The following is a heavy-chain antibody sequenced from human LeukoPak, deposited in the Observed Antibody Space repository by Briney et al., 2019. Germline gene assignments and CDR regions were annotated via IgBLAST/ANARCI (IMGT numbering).Heavy chain of an antibody. CDR3: ARVAGTTLYWFDP. V-gene: IGHV1-46*01. CDR2: INPSGGST. D-gene: IGHD1-7*01. J-gene: IGHJ5*02. Sequence: GASVKVSCKASGYTFTSYYMHWVRQAPGQGLEWMGIINPSGGSTSYAQKFQGRVTMTRDTSTSTVYMELSSLRSDDTAEYYCARVAGTTLYWFDPWGQGTLVTVSS. CDR1: GYTFTSYY.